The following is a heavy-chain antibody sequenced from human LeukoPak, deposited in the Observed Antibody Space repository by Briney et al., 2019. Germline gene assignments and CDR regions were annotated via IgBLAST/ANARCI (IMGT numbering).Heavy chain of an antibody. J-gene: IGHJ6*02. Sequence: GGSLRLSCAASGFTFSSYAMHWVRQAPGKGLEWVAVISYDGSNKYYADSVKGRFSISRDNSKNTLYLQMNSLRAEDTAVYYCASPHSGNRGVMYYYGMDVWGQGTTVTVSS. CDR1: GFTFSSYA. V-gene: IGHV3-30-3*01. CDR2: ISYDGSNK. D-gene: IGHD1-26*01. CDR3: ASPHSGNRGVMYYYGMDV.